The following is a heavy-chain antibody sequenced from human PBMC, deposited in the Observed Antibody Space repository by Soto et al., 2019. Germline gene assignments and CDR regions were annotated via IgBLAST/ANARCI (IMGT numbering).Heavy chain of an antibody. V-gene: IGHV1-2*02. Sequence: QVQLEQSGAEVKKPGASVKVSCEGSGYTFSAYYIHWVRQAPGQGLEWMGWINPRSGGTNFAQKFQGRVTMTRDTSISTAYMDLTRLMSTDTAVYYCATCTGGSCYYYGMDIWGQGTTVTVSS. J-gene: IGHJ6*02. CDR1: GYTFSAYY. CDR3: ATCTGGSCYYYGMDI. CDR2: INPRSGGT. D-gene: IGHD2-15*01.